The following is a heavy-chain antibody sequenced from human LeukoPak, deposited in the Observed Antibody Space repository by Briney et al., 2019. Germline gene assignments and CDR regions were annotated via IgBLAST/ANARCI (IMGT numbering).Heavy chain of an antibody. D-gene: IGHD3-3*01. CDR2: ISDSGHTK. Sequence: TGGSLRLSCAASGFTLSPYAMNWVRQAPGKGLEWIAFISDSGHTKYNADSVKGRFTISRDNAKSSVFLQMNSLRDEDTAVYYCARKELEGSWFDPWGQGTLVTVTS. CDR3: ARKELEGSWFDP. J-gene: IGHJ5*02. V-gene: IGHV3-48*02. CDR1: GFTLSPYA.